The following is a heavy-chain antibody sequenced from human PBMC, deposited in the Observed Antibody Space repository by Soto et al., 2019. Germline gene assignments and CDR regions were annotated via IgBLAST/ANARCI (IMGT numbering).Heavy chain of an antibody. V-gene: IGHV3-30*18. D-gene: IGHD3-22*01. CDR1: GFTFSSYG. CDR2: ISYDGSNK. Sequence: QVQLVESGGGVVQPGRSLRLSCAASGFTFSSYGMHWVRQAPGKGLEWVAVISYDGSNKYYADSVKGRFTFSRDNSKNTLNLQMHSLRAEDTAVYYCAKDDGLAYYYDRSGYSDWGQGTLVTVSS. CDR3: AKDDGLAYYYDRSGYSD. J-gene: IGHJ4*02.